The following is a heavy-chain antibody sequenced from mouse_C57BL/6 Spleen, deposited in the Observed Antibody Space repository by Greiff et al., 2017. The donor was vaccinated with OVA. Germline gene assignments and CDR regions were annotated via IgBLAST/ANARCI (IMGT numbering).Heavy chain of an antibody. J-gene: IGHJ1*03. CDR1: GYTFTSYW. D-gene: IGHD1-1*01. CDR2: IDPSDSYT. V-gene: IGHV1-69*01. Sequence: QVQLQQPGAELVMPGASVKLSCKASGYTFTSYWMHWVKQRPGQGLEWIGEIDPSDSYTNYNQKFKGKSTLTVDKSSSTAYMQLSSLTSEDSAVYYCARWSTTVKGYFDVGGTGTTVTVSS. CDR3: ARWSTTVKGYFDV.